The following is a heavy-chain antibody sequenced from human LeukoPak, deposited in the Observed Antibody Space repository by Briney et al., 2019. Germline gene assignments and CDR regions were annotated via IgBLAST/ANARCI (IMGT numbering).Heavy chain of an antibody. D-gene: IGHD3-10*01. Sequence: GGTLRLSCAASGFTFSSFGMSWVRQAPGKGLEWVSAISSTGGTAYYADSVKGRFTISRDNSKNTLYLQMSSLRAEDTAVYYCAKGGISTIVRGVIGYMDVWGKGTTVTISS. CDR1: GFTFSSFG. CDR3: AKGGISTIVRGVIGYMDV. V-gene: IGHV3-23*01. CDR2: ISSTGGTA. J-gene: IGHJ6*03.